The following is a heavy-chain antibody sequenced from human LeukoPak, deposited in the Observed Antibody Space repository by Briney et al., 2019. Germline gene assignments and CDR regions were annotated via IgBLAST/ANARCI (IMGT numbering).Heavy chain of an antibody. CDR1: GGSISSYY. V-gene: IGHV4-34*01. CDR3: ARWGSYYYDSSPPGGY. CDR2: INHSGST. D-gene: IGHD3-22*01. Sequence: SETLSLTCTVSGGSISSYYWSWIRQPPGKGLEWIGEINHSGSTNYNPSLKSRVTISVDTSKNQFSLKLSSVTAADTAVYYCARWGSYYYDSSPPGGYWGQGTLVTVSS. J-gene: IGHJ4*02.